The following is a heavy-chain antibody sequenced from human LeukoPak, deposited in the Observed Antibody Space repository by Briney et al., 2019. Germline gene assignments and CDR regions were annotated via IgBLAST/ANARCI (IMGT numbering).Heavy chain of an antibody. CDR1: GGSISSYY. CDR3: ARESSIAAAGNSYYMDV. J-gene: IGHJ6*03. V-gene: IGHV4-4*07. Sequence: NPAETLSLTCTASGGSISSYYWSWIRQPAGKGLEWIGRIYTSGSTKYNPSLKSRGTMSVDTSKNQFSLKLSSVTAADTAVYYCARESSIAAAGNSYYMDVWGKGTTVTVSS. D-gene: IGHD6-13*01. CDR2: IYTSGST.